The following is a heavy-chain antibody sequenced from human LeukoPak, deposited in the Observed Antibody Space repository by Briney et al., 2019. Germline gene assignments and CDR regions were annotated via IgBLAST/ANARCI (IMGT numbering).Heavy chain of an antibody. D-gene: IGHD1-14*01. V-gene: IGHV4-59*08. CDR3: ARTKPEGAFDI. CDR1: GGSISSYY. J-gene: IGHJ3*02. Sequence: PSETLSLTCTVSGGSISSYYWSWIRQPPGKGLEWIGYIYYSGSTNYNPSLKSRVTISVDTSKNQFSLKLSSVTAADTAVYYCARTKPEGAFDIWGQGTMVTVSS. CDR2: IYYSGST.